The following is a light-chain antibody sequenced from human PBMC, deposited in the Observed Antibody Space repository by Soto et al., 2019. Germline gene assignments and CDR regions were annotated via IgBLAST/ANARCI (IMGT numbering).Light chain of an antibody. CDR3: CSYVVATTYA. V-gene: IGLV2-23*01. J-gene: IGLJ1*01. CDR2: EAI. CDR1: SSNIGGYNV. Sequence: QSSLTQPASVSGSPGQSITISCSGTSSNIGGYNVVSWYQQHPGKAPKVIIYEAITRPSGVSNRFSGSISGTTASLTISGLQADDQADYYCCSYVVATTYAFGSGTKAT.